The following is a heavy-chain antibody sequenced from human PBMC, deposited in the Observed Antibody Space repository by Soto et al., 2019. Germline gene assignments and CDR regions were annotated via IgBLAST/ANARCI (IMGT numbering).Heavy chain of an antibody. D-gene: IGHD3-3*01. CDR2: IYSGGST. CDR1: GFTVSSNY. CDR3: ARIRGVTIFEEGYYYYYGMDV. V-gene: IGHV3-53*01. J-gene: IGHJ6*02. Sequence: GGSLRLSCAASGFTVSSNYMSWVRQAPGKGLEWVSVIYSGGSTYYADSVKGRFTISRDNSKNTLYLQMNSLRAEDTAVYYCARIRGVTIFEEGYYYYYGMDVWGQGTTVTVSS.